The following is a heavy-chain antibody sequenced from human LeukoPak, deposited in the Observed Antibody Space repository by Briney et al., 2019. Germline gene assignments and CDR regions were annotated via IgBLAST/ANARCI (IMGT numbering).Heavy chain of an antibody. V-gene: IGHV4-34*01. CDR3: VGLVVPGWFDP. CDR1: GGSFSGYY. CDR2: INHSGST. D-gene: IGHD2-15*01. J-gene: IGHJ5*02. Sequence: PETLSLTCAVYGGSFSGYYWSWIRQPPGKGLEWIGEINHSGSTYYNPSLNSRVTISVDTSKNQFSLKLSSVIATDTAVYYCVGLVVPGWFDPWGQGTLVTVSS.